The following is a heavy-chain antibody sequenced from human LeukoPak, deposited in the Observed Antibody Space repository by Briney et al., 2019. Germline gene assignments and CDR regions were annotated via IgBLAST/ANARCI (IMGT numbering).Heavy chain of an antibody. Sequence: ASVKVSCKASGYTFTGYYMHWVRQAPGRGLEWMGWINPNSGGTNYAQKFQGRVTMTRDTSISTAYMELSRLRSDDTAVYYCARDLTLAAAGTEGGYWGQGTLVTVSS. CDR3: ARDLTLAAAGTEGGY. CDR2: INPNSGGT. D-gene: IGHD6-13*01. CDR1: GYTFTGYY. V-gene: IGHV1-2*02. J-gene: IGHJ4*02.